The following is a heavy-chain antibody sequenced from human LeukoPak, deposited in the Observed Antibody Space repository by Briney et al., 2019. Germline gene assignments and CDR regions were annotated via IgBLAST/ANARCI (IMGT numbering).Heavy chain of an antibody. Sequence: ASVKVSCKASGYTFTSYYMHWVRQAPGQGREWMGIINPSGGSTSYAQKFQGRVTMTRDTSTSTVYMELSSLRSEDTAVYYCARAPKMRSTYYDFSSGIDYWGQGTLVTVSS. CDR3: ARAPKMRSTYYDFSSGIDY. D-gene: IGHD3-3*01. CDR2: INPSGGST. J-gene: IGHJ4*02. CDR1: GYTFTSYY. V-gene: IGHV1-46*03.